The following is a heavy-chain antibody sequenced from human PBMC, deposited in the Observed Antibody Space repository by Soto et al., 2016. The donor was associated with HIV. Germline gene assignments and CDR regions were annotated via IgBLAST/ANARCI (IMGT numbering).Heavy chain of an antibody. CDR2: A. J-gene: IGHJ6*03. V-gene: IGHV1-69*06. Sequence: ANYAQKFQGRVTITADKSTSTAYMELSSLRSEDTAVYYCAGGGYQLPLYYYYYYMDVWGKGTTVTVSS. CDR3: AGGGYQLPLYYYYYYMDV. D-gene: IGHD2-2*01.